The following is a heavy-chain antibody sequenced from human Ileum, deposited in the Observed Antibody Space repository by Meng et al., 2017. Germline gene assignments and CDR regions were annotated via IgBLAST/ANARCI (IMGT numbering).Heavy chain of an antibody. Sequence: SETLSLTCTVSGGSVSSGDYYWSWVRQHPGKGLEWIGHIYHSGSTYYNPSLKSRVTMSADTSKNQFSLNLRSVTAADTAVYYCARDHTLLRGVIMGLFDPWGQGTLVTVSS. CDR3: ARDHTLLRGVIMGLFDP. CDR1: GGSVSSGDYY. V-gene: IGHV4-31*03. J-gene: IGHJ5*02. D-gene: IGHD3-10*01. CDR2: IYHSGST.